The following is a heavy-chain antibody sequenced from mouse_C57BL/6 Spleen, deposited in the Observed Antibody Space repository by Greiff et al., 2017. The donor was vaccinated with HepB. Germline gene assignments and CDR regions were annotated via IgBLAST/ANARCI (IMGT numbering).Heavy chain of an antibody. V-gene: IGHV1-81*01. CDR3: ARDSITTVVAEGFAY. CDR1: GYTFTSYG. Sequence: VQLQQSGAELARPGASVKLSCKASGYTFTSYGISWVKQRTGQGLEWIGEIYPRSGNTYYNEKFKGKATLTADKSSSTAYMELRSLTSEDSAVYFCARDSITTVVAEGFAYWGQGTLVTVSA. J-gene: IGHJ3*01. D-gene: IGHD1-1*01. CDR2: IYPRSGNT.